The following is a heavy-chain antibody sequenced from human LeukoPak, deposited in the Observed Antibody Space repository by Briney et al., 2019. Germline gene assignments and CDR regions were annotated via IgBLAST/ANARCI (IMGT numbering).Heavy chain of an antibody. J-gene: IGHJ5*02. CDR2: ISDNGGTT. CDR3: AKKASGWYPGWFDP. Sequence: PGGSLRLSCTASGFTSSSSAMRWVRQAPGKGLEWLSTISDNGGTTYYADSVKGRFTISRDNSKNTLYLQMNSLRAEDTAVYYCAKKASGWYPGWFDPWGQGTLVTVSS. V-gene: IGHV3-23*01. D-gene: IGHD6-19*01. CDR1: GFTSSSSA.